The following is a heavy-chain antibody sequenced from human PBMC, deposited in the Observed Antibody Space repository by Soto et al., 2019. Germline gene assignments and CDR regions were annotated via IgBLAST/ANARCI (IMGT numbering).Heavy chain of an antibody. CDR1: GFTFSSYD. CDR3: ARVLPAMDAFDI. CDR2: IGTAGDT. J-gene: IGHJ3*02. Sequence: GGSLRLSCAASGFTFSSYDMHWVRQATGKGLEWVSAIGTAGDTYYPGSVKGRFTISRENAKNSLYLQMNSLRAGDTAVYYCARVLPAMDAFDIWGQGTMVTVSS. V-gene: IGHV3-13*01.